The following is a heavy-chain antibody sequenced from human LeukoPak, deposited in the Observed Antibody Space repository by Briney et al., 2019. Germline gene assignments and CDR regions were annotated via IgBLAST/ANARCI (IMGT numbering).Heavy chain of an antibody. Sequence: SETLSLTCTVSGGPVSSISYYWGWVRQPPGKGLECIGIIYYSGSTFHNPSLKSRLTISVDTSKNQFSLQLSSVTAADTAFYYCARIYGSFQNYFDYWGQGTLVTVSS. CDR2: IYYSGST. CDR3: ARIYGSFQNYFDY. V-gene: IGHV4-39*07. J-gene: IGHJ4*02. D-gene: IGHD1-26*01. CDR1: GGPVSSISYY.